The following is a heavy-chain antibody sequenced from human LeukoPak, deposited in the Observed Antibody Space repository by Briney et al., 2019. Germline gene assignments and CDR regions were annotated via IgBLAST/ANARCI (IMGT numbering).Heavy chain of an antibody. CDR1: GFTFSSYG. Sequence: PGGSLRLSCAASGFTFSSYGMSWVRQAPGKGLEWVANIKQDGSEKYYVDSVKGRFTISRDNAKNSLYLQMNSLRAEDTAVYYCARGDYYYYYYMDVWGKGTTVTVSS. CDR2: IKQDGSEK. J-gene: IGHJ6*03. CDR3: ARGDYYYYYYMDV. V-gene: IGHV3-7*01.